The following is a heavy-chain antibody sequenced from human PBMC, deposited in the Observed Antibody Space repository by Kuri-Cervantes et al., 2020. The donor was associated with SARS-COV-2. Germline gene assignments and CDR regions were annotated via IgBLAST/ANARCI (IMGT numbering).Heavy chain of an antibody. D-gene: IGHD6-6*01. J-gene: IGHJ6*03. CDR1: GFTFDDYG. CDR2: INWNGGST. CDR3: ARDEKRLAGRLKYFYYMDV. Sequence: GESLKISCAASGFTFDDYGMSWVRQAPGKGLEWVSGINWNGGSTDYADSGKGRFTISRDNADNSLYLQMNSLRAEDTAVYYCARDEKRLAGRLKYFYYMDVWGKGTTVTVSS. V-gene: IGHV3-20*04.